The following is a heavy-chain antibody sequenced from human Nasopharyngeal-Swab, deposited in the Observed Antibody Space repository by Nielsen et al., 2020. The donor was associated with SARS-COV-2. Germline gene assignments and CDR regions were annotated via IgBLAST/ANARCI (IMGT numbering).Heavy chain of an antibody. J-gene: IGHJ6*02. CDR2: IIPIFGTA. CDR3: ASGYYYDSSGPQYGMDV. Sequence: WVRQAPGQGLEWMGGIIPIFGTANYAQKFQSRVTITADESTSTAYMELSSLRSEDTAVYYCASGYYYDSSGPQYGMDVWGQGTTVTVSS. D-gene: IGHD3-22*01. V-gene: IGHV1-69*01.